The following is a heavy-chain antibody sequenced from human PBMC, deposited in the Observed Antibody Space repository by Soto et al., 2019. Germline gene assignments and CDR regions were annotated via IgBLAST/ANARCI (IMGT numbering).Heavy chain of an antibody. CDR3: XXXXXXXXXXXXFXY. Sequence: QVQLVESGGGVVQPGRSLRLSCAASGFTFXSYGMHWVRQAPGKGLEWVAVISYDGSNKYYADSVKGRFTISRDNSKNTLYLQMNSLRAEDTAVYYXXXXXXXXXXXXXFXYWGQGTLVTVSS. CDR1: GFTFXSYG. CDR2: ISYDGSNK. J-gene: IGHJ4*02. V-gene: IGHV3-30*03.